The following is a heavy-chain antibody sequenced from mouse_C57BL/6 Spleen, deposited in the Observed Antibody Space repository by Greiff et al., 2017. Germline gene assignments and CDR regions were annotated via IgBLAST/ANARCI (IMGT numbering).Heavy chain of an antibody. D-gene: IGHD1-1*01. CDR1: GYSFTDYN. Sequence: VQLQQSGPELVKPGASVKISCKASGYSFTDYNMNWVKQSNGKSLEWIGVLNPNYGTTSYNQKFKGKATLTVDQSSSTAYMQLNRLTSEDSAVYYCAREGNGSSGYYAMDDWGQGTSVTVSS. CDR3: AREGNGSSGYYAMDD. CDR2: LNPNYGTT. V-gene: IGHV1-39*01. J-gene: IGHJ4*01.